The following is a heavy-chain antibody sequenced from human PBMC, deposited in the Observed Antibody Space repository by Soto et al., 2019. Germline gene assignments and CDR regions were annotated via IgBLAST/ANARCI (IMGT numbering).Heavy chain of an antibody. Sequence: GGSLRLSCTASGFDFSGSEMNWFRQAPGKGLEWVAYITGSGGAMFHADSVKGRFSISRDNAKNSLFLEMNNLTADDAALYYCAKVAPFILGSPFWGQGTLVTVSS. D-gene: IGHD2-21*01. CDR3: AKVAPFILGSPF. CDR1: GFDFSGSE. V-gene: IGHV3-48*03. CDR2: ITGSGGAM. J-gene: IGHJ4*02.